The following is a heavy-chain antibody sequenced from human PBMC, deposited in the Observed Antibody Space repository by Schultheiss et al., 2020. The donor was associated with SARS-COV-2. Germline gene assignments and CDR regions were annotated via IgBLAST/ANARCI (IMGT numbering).Heavy chain of an antibody. CDR1: GFTVSSNY. J-gene: IGHJ6*03. CDR3: ARDGAELVPAAMWYYYYYMDV. Sequence: GGSLRLSCAASGFTVSSNYMSWVRQAPGKGLEWVAVIWYDGSNKYYADSVKGRFTISRDNSKNTLYLQMNSLRAEDTAVYYCARDGAELVPAAMWYYYYYMDVWGKGTTVTVSS. V-gene: IGHV3-33*08. CDR2: IWYDGSNK. D-gene: IGHD2-2*01.